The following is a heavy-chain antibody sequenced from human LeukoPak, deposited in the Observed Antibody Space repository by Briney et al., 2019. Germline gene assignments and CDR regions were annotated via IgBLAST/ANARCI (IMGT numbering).Heavy chain of an antibody. CDR3: ARFLQYDSSAWLY. D-gene: IGHD3-22*01. J-gene: IGHJ4*02. CDR1: GFTFSNYW. V-gene: IGHV3-7*01. CDR2: INQDGDEK. Sequence: EGSLTLSCAPSGFTFSNYWMSWVRQAPGKGLEWVANINQDGDEKYSVDSVKGRFTISRDNAKNSLYLQMNSLRAEDTAVYYCARFLQYDSSAWLYWGQGSVVTVSS.